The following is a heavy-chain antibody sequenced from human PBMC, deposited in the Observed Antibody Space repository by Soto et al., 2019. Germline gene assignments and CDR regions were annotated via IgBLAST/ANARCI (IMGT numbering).Heavy chain of an antibody. J-gene: IGHJ4*02. CDR1: GFTFGDYY. V-gene: IGHV3-11*01. CDR2: ISSSGSTI. CDR3: ARDLEVEHSSGWYLRYYFDY. D-gene: IGHD6-19*01. Sequence: QVQLVESGGGLVKPGGSLRLSCAASGFTFGDYYMSWIRQAPGKGLEWVSYISSSGSTIYYADSVRGRFTISRDNAKNSLFLQINSLIAEDTAVYYCARDLEVEHSSGWYLRYYFDYWGQGALVSVSS.